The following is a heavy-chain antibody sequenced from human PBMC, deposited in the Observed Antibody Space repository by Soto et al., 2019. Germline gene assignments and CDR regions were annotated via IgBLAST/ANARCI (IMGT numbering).Heavy chain of an antibody. J-gene: IGHJ4*02. Sequence: SETLSLTCTVSGDSMSAFYWSWIRQTPGKGLEWIGYINYVGRTSYYSPSLQSRVTISLDSSKNQFSLILSSVTAADTAVYFCARFRRNYFDYWGQGTQVTVSS. D-gene: IGHD3-10*01. V-gene: IGHV4-59*01. CDR3: ARFRRNYFDY. CDR2: INYVGRTS. CDR1: GDSMSAFY.